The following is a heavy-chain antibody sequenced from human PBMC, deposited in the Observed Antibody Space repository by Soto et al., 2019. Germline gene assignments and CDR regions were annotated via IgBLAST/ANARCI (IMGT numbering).Heavy chain of an antibody. CDR1: GYTFTGYY. CDR3: ARAALRFLEWSKTDNWFDP. J-gene: IGHJ5*02. D-gene: IGHD3-3*01. V-gene: IGHV1-2*04. CDR2: INPNSGGT. Sequence: ASVKVSCKASGYTFTGYYMHWVRQAPGQGLEWMGWINPNSGGTNYAQKSQGWVTMTRDTSISTAYMELSRLRSDDTAVYYCARAALRFLEWSKTDNWFDPWGQGTLVTVSS.